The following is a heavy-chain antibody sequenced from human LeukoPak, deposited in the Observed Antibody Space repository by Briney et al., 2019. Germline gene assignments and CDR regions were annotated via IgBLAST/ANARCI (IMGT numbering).Heavy chain of an antibody. D-gene: IGHD3-10*01. V-gene: IGHV1-46*01. CDR3: ATARISWYYYGSGSPYFDY. CDR1: GYTFTSHY. CDR2: INPSGGST. Sequence: GASVKVSCKSSGYTFTSHYMHWVRQAPGQGLEWMGIINPSGGSTSYAQKFQGRVTMTRDMSTSTDYMELSSLRSGDTAVYYCATARISWYYYGSGSPYFDYWGQGTLVTVSS. J-gene: IGHJ4*02.